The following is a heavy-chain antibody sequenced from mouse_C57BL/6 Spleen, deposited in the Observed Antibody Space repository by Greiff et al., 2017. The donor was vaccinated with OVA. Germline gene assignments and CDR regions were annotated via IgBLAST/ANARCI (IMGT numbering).Heavy chain of an antibody. J-gene: IGHJ1*03. Sequence: QVHVKQSGTELVKPGASVKLSCKASGYTFTSYWMHWVKQRPGQGLEWIGNITPSHGGTNYNEKFKSKANITVDKSYSTAYMQLRSLTSEDSSVYYCARDLTTVVATRYFDVGGTGTTVTVSS. CDR1: GYTFTSYW. CDR2: ITPSHGGT. D-gene: IGHD1-1*01. CDR3: ARDLTTVVATRYFDV. V-gene: IGHV1-53*01.